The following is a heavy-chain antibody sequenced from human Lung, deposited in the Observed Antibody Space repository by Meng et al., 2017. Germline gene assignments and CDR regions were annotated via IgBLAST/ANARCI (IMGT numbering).Heavy chain of an antibody. CDR1: GVSFSDYY. D-gene: IGHD4-11*01. V-gene: IGHV4-34*01. J-gene: IGHJ4*02. CDR3: ARGPTTMAHDFDY. Sequence: PQQWGAGLLKPSETLSLTCFVSGVSFSDYYWSWIRQPPGKGLEWIGEINHSGSTNYNPSLESRATISVDTSQNNLSLKLSSVTAADSAVYYCARGPTTMAHDFDYWGQGTLVTVSS. CDR2: INHSGST.